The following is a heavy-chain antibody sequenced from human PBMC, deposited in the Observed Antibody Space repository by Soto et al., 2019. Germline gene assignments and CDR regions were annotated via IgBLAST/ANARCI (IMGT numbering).Heavy chain of an antibody. CDR3: TRHETTGTTDD. CDR1: RFIFSDSA. D-gene: IGHD1-1*01. J-gene: IGHJ4*02. CDR2: IRSKANSYTT. Sequence: RGGSLRLACAASRFIFSDSAIHWVRQASGKWLEWVGRIRSKANSYTTEYAASVQGRFTISRDDSKKTAYLKMERLKTEDTALYYCTRHETTGTTDDGGKGT. V-gene: IGHV3-73*01.